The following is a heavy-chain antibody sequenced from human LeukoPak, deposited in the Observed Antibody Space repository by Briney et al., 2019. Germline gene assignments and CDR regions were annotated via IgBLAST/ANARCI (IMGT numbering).Heavy chain of an antibody. D-gene: IGHD3-22*01. Sequence: ASVKVSCKASGYSFTSYAVHWVRQAPGQKLEWMGWINAGSANTKYSQKFQGRVTFTSDTSADTAYMELNSLRSEDTAVYYCARNGVTTPGMDVWGQGPTVSVS. J-gene: IGHJ6*02. CDR2: INAGSANT. V-gene: IGHV1-3*01. CDR3: ARNGVTTPGMDV. CDR1: GYSFTSYA.